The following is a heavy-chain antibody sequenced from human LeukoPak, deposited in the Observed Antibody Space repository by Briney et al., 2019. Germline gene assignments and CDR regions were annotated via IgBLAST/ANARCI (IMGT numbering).Heavy chain of an antibody. J-gene: IGHJ4*02. CDR1: GFTISNYW. CDR2: MKSDGSST. Sequence: GGTLSLSCAASGFTISNYWLHWVRQPPGKGPVWVSRMKSDGSSTVYADSVKDRFTISRDNAKNTLYLQMNSLGAEDTAVYYCTRDIFRGPVDYWGQGTLVTASS. V-gene: IGHV3-74*01. CDR3: TRDIFRGPVDY. D-gene: IGHD3-9*01.